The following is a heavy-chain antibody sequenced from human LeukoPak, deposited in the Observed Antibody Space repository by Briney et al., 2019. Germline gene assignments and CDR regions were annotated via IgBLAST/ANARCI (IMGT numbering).Heavy chain of an antibody. CDR1: GYTLTELS. J-gene: IGHJ4*02. CDR3: ATGTIVVVPAAIGAFDY. D-gene: IGHD2-2*01. Sequence: GASVKVSCKVSGYTLTELSMHWVRQAPGKGLEWMGGFDPEDGETLYAQKFQGRVTMTEDTSTDTAYMELSSLRSEDTAVYYCATGTIVVVPAAIGAFDYWGQGTLVTVSS. V-gene: IGHV1-24*01. CDR2: FDPEDGET.